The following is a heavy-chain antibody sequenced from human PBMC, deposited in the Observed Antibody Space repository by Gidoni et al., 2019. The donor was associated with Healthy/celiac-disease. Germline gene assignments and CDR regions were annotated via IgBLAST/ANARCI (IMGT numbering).Heavy chain of an antibody. Sequence: QVQLVQSGAEVKKPGASVKVSCKASGYTFTSHYMHWVRQAPGQGLEWMGIINPSGGSTSYAQKFQGRVTMTRDTSTSTVYMELSSLRSEDTAVYYCARDRYCTGGVCYNFDYWGQGTLVTVSS. J-gene: IGHJ4*02. CDR3: ARDRYCTGGVCYNFDY. CDR1: GYTFTSHY. CDR2: INPSGGST. D-gene: IGHD2-8*02. V-gene: IGHV1-46*01.